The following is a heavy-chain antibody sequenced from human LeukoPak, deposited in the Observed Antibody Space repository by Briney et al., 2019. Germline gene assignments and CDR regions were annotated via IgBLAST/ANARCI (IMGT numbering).Heavy chain of an antibody. D-gene: IGHD3-10*01. J-gene: IGHJ6*02. V-gene: IGHV3-66*01. CDR1: GFTVSSNY. Sequence: GGSLRLSCAASGFTVSSNYMSWVRQAPGKGLEWVSVIYSGGSTYYADSVKGRFTISRDNSKNTLYLQMNSLRAEDTAVYYCARAKSDRGVITDAYYYYGMDVWGQGTTVTVSS. CDR2: IYSGGST. CDR3: ARAKSDRGVITDAYYYYGMDV.